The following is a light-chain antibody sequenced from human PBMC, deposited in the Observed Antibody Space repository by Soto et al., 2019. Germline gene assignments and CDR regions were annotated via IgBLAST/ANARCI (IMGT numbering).Light chain of an antibody. CDR1: SGSVSTNYY. Sequence: QTVVTQEPSFSVSPGRTVTLTCGLTSGSVSTNYYPSWYQQTPGQAPRTLIYSTNTRSSGVPDRFSGSIPGNKAALTITGVQADDESDYYCVLYMGSGIWVFGGGTKLTVL. CDR2: STN. V-gene: IGLV8-61*01. J-gene: IGLJ3*02. CDR3: VLYMGSGIWV.